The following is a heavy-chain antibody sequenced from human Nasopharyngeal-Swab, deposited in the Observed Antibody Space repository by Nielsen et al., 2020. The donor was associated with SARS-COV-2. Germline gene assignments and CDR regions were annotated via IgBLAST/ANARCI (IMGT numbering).Heavy chain of an antibody. J-gene: IGHJ3*02. CDR3: TRVDVHDAFDM. D-gene: IGHD3-16*01. CDR2: INTDASRT. CDR1: GFSLSNYW. V-gene: IGHV3-74*01. Sequence: GESLKISCAASGFSLSNYWIHWVRYTPGKGLLWVSRINTDASRTSYADSVKGRFTISRDNAKITVYLQMNSLRGEDTAVYYCTRVDVHDAFDMWGQGTMVTVSS.